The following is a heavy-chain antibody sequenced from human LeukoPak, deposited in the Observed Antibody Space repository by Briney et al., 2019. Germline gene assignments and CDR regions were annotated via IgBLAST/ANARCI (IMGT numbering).Heavy chain of an antibody. CDR2: IYSGGGT. V-gene: IGHV3-53*01. Sequence: GGSLRLSCAASGFTVSNNFVTWVRQAPGKGLEWVSIIYSGGGTDYADSVKGRFTISGDNSKNTVYLQMNSLRAEDTAVYHCARKSLGIAAAGTFFGSWGQGTLVTVSS. J-gene: IGHJ5*02. D-gene: IGHD6-13*01. CDR3: ARKSLGIAAAGTFFGS. CDR1: GFTVSNNF.